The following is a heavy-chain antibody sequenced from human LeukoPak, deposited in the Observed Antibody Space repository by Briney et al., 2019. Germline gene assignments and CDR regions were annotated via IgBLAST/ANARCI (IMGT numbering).Heavy chain of an antibody. Sequence: SETLSLTCTVSGGSLSSYYWSWIRQPPGKGLEWIGYVYYSGSTNYNPSLKSRVAISIDTSKNQFSLKLSSVTAADTAVYYCAKSAPIGPGWFDPWGQGTLVTVSS. J-gene: IGHJ5*02. CDR1: GGSLSSYY. D-gene: IGHD1-26*01. V-gene: IGHV4-59*12. CDR2: VYYSGST. CDR3: AKSAPIGPGWFDP.